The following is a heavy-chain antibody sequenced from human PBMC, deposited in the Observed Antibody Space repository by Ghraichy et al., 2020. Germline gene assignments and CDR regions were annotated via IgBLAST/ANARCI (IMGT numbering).Heavy chain of an antibody. D-gene: IGHD2-15*01. CDR2: INHSGST. J-gene: IGHJ6*02. CDR1: GGSFSGYY. V-gene: IGHV4-34*01. Sequence: SETLSLTCAVYGGSFSGYYWSWIRQPPGKGLEWIGEINHSGSTNYNPSLKSRVTISVDTSKNQFSLKLSSVTAADTAVYYCARLKGRNCCGGSCYYYYYYGMDVWGQGTTVTVSS. CDR3: ARLKGRNCCGGSCYYYYYYGMDV.